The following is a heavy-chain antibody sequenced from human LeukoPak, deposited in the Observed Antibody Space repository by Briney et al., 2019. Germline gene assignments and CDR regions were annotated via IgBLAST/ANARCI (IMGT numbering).Heavy chain of an antibody. J-gene: IGHJ5*02. D-gene: IGHD3-10*01. V-gene: IGHV1-2*02. CDR2: INPNSGGT. CDR3: ARVVITMVRGVMRDNWFDP. Sequence: ASVKVSCKASGYTFTGYYMDWVRQAPGQGLEWMGWINPNSGGTNYAQKFKGRVTMTRDTSISTAYMELSRLRSDDTAVYYCARVVITMVRGVMRDNWFDPWGQGTLVTVSS. CDR1: GYTFTGYY.